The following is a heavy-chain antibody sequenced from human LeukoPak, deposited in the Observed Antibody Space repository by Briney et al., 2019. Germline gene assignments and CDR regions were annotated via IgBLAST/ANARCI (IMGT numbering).Heavy chain of an antibody. CDR1: GFTFSSYA. V-gene: IGHV3-23*01. CDR2: ISGSGGST. Sequence: GGSLRLSCAASGFTFSSYAMTWVRQAPGKGLEWVSAISGSGGSTYYADSVKGRFTISRDNSKNTLYLQMNSLRAEDAAVYYCARGVANYYESSGYQNWGQGTLVTVSS. J-gene: IGHJ4*02. CDR3: ARGVANYYESSGYQN. D-gene: IGHD3-22*01.